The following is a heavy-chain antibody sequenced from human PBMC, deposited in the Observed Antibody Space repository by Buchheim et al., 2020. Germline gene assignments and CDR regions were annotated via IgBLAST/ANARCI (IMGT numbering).Heavy chain of an antibody. J-gene: IGHJ4*02. CDR1: GFTFSSYS. V-gene: IGHV3-48*02. CDR2: ISSSSTI. Sequence: EVQLVESGGGLVQPGGSLRLSCAASGFTFSSYSMNWVRQAPGKGLEWVSYISSSSTIYYADSVKGRFTISRDNAKNSLYLQMNSLRDEDTAVYYCARDFTVVPAALWYFDYWGQGTL. CDR3: ARDFTVVPAALWYFDY. D-gene: IGHD2-2*01.